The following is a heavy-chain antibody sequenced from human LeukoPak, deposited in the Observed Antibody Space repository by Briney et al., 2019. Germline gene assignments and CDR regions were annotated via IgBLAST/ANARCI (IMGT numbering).Heavy chain of an antibody. V-gene: IGHV1-69*04. Sequence: SVKVSCKASGGTFSSYAISWVRQAPGQGLEWMGRIIPILGIANYAQKFQGRVTITADKSTSTAYMELSSLRSEDTAVYYCALDEEYYYDSSGYLAYFDYWGQGTLVTVSS. J-gene: IGHJ4*02. CDR3: ALDEEYYYDSSGYLAYFDY. CDR1: GGTFSSYA. D-gene: IGHD3-22*01. CDR2: IIPILGIA.